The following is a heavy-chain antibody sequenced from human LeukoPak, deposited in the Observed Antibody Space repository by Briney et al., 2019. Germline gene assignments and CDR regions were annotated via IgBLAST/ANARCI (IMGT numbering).Heavy chain of an antibody. Sequence: GGSLRLSCAASGFTFSSYSMNWVRQAPGKGLEWVSSISSSSSYIYYAHSVKGRFTISRDNAKNSLYLQMNSLRAEDTAVYYCASAPVAGMEAGWGQGTLVTVSS. J-gene: IGHJ4*02. CDR3: ASAPVAGMEAG. V-gene: IGHV3-21*01. D-gene: IGHD6-19*01. CDR2: ISSSSSYI. CDR1: GFTFSSYS.